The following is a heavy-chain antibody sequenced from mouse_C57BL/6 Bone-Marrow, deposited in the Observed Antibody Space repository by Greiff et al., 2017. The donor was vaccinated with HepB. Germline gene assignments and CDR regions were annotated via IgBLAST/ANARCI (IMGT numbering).Heavy chain of an antibody. V-gene: IGHV5-17*01. J-gene: IGHJ4*01. CDR2: ISSGSSTI. D-gene: IGHD2-4*01. Sequence: VQLKESGGGLVKPGGSLKLSCAASGFTFSDYGMHWVRQAPEKGLEWVAYISSGSSTIYYADTVKGRFTISRDNAKNTLFLQMTSLRSEDTAMYYCARAPFYYDYDGYAMDYWGQGTSVTVSS. CDR3: ARAPFYYDYDGYAMDY. CDR1: GFTFSDYG.